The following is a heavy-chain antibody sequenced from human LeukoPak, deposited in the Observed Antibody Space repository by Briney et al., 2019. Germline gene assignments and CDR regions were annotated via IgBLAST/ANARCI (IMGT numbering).Heavy chain of an antibody. CDR2: IYYSGSV. J-gene: IGHJ5*02. CDR3: ARKTRTWSNWFDP. CDR1: GGSTTINGYY. Sequence: SETLSLTCTVSGGSTTINGYYWAWIRQPPGKGLEWIGYIYYSGSVFYNPSLESRIIISLDTSKNQFSLKVTSLTAADSAVYYCARKTRTWSNWFDPWGQGTLVTVSS. V-gene: IGHV4-30-4*08. D-gene: IGHD1-14*01.